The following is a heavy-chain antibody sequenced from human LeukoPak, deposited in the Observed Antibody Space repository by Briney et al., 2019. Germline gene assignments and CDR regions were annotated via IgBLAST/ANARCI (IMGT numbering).Heavy chain of an antibody. CDR3: ARKGYSISWYSP. CDR2: IYYSGST. J-gene: IGHJ5*02. Sequence: SETLSLTCTVSGDSISSSSYYWGWIRQPPGKGLEWIGSIYYSGSTSYNPSLMSRVTISLDTSKNQFSLKLTSVTAADTAVYYCARKGYSISWYSPWGQGTLVTVSS. D-gene: IGHD6-13*01. CDR1: GDSISSSSYY. V-gene: IGHV4-39*07.